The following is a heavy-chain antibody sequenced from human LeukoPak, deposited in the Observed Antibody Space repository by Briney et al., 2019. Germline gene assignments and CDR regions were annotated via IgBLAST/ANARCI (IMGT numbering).Heavy chain of an antibody. D-gene: IGHD1-26*01. V-gene: IGHV3-30*18. Sequence: GGSLRLSCAASGFTFSSYGMHWVRQAPGKGLEWVAVISYDGGNEYYADSVKGRFTISRDNSKNTLYLQMNSLRPEDTAVYYCAKWELRGGWFDPWGQGTLVTVSS. CDR3: AKWELRGGWFDP. CDR1: GFTFSSYG. CDR2: ISYDGGNE. J-gene: IGHJ5*02.